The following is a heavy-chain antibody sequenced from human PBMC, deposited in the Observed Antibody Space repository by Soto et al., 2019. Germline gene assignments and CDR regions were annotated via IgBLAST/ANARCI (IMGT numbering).Heavy chain of an antibody. J-gene: IGHJ4*02. CDR3: TRGGDAYKNGH. D-gene: IGHD2-21*01. CDR1: GGSISSGGYS. Sequence: TLSLTCAVSGGSISSGGYSWSWIRQPPGKGLDWIGYIYHSGSTYYNPSLKSRVTISVDTSKNQFSLKLTSVNAADTAVYYCTRGGDAYKNGHWGQGTLVTVSS. V-gene: IGHV4-30-2*02. CDR2: IYHSGST.